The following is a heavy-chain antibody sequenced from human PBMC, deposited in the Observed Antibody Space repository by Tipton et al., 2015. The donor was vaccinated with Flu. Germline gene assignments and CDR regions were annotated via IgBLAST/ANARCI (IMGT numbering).Heavy chain of an antibody. CDR1: GYSFTNNW. D-gene: IGHD1-14*01. J-gene: IGHJ2*01. Sequence: QLVQSGAQVKKPGESLKISCKASGYSFTNNWIGWVRQMPGKGLEWVGIIYPGDSDTRYSPSFQGQVTIPADKSITTAYLQWSSLKLSDTAMYYCVRQPGGVRYFDFWGRGTLVTVSP. V-gene: IGHV5-51*01. CDR3: VRQPGGVRYFDF. CDR2: IYPGDSDT.